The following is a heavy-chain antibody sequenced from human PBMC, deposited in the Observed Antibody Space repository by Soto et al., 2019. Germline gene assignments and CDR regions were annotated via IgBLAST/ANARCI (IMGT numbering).Heavy chain of an antibody. CDR2: INAGSGGT. D-gene: IGHD4-17*01. Sequence: QVQLVQSGAEVKKPGASVKVSCKASGYAFSRYAINWIRQAPGQGLEWLGWINAGSGGTKYAQNFQGRVTITRDTAASTVYLDLSSLRSDDTAVYYCARERGSTATFDYGGQGTLVTVSS. J-gene: IGHJ4*02. V-gene: IGHV1-3*01. CDR1: GYAFSRYA. CDR3: ARERGSTATFDY.